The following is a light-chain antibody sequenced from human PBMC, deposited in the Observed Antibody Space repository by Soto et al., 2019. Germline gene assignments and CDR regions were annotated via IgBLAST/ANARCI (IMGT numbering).Light chain of an antibody. V-gene: IGKV3-20*01. Sequence: EIIFTQSPRTLSFYPRERAPLSCRASQSVSSTYLAWYQQKPGQAPRLLIYDASTRATGVPDRFSGSGSGPEYTLTITRLEPEDFAVYSCQQYGFSPISFGQPTRLEIK. J-gene: IGKJ5*01. CDR1: QSVSSTY. CDR3: QQYGFSPIS. CDR2: DAS.